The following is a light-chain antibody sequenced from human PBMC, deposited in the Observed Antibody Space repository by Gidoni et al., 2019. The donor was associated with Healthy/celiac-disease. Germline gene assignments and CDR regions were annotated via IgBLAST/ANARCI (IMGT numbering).Light chain of an antibody. CDR3: QQSYSTPTT. Sequence: DIQMTQSPSSLSASVGDRVTITCRASQSISSYLNWYQQNPGKAPKLLIYAASTLQSGVPSRFRGSGSGTDFTRTISSLQPADFATYYCQQSYSTPTTFXQXTKLEIK. CDR1: QSISSY. CDR2: AAS. V-gene: IGKV1-39*01. J-gene: IGKJ1*01.